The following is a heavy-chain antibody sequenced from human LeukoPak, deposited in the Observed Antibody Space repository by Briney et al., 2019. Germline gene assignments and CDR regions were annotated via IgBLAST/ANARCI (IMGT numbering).Heavy chain of an antibody. Sequence: GGSLRLSCVASGFTFRTYAMHWVRQAPGKGLEYVSGITNNADSTYYANSVKGRFTISRDNSKNTLYLQMGSLRHEDMALYYCAREKYSNKWVPLDYWGQGTLVTVSS. D-gene: IGHD6-13*01. CDR1: GFTFRTYA. J-gene: IGHJ4*02. CDR2: ITNNADST. V-gene: IGHV3-64*01. CDR3: AREKYSNKWVPLDY.